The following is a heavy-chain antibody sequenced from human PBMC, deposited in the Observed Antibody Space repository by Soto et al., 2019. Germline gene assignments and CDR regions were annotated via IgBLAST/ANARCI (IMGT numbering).Heavy chain of an antibody. CDR2: INAGNGNT. J-gene: IGHJ3*02. Sequence: QVQLVQSGAEVKKPGASVKVSCKASGYTFTSYAMHWVRQAPGQRLEWMGWINAGNGNTKYSQKFQGRVTITRDTSASTAYMELLSLRSEDTAVYYCAITTRVVTMIVVDDAFDIWGQGTMVTVSS. D-gene: IGHD3-22*01. CDR3: AITTRVVTMIVVDDAFDI. CDR1: GYTFTSYA. V-gene: IGHV1-3*01.